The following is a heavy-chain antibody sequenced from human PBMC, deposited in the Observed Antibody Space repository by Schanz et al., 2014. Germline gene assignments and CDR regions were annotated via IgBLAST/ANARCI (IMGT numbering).Heavy chain of an antibody. Sequence: EVQLVESGGGLVQPGGSLRLCCVASGFTFSRYWMTWVRQAPGKGLEWLSYISGSGNTIYYADSVKGRFTVSRDNFRNSVFLQMNSLEPGDTALYFCAKDMSIFCSHGLDAWGPGTMVTVS. V-gene: IGHV3-48*04. CDR1: GFTFSRYW. D-gene: IGHD3-3*01. CDR3: AKDMSIFCSHGLDA. J-gene: IGHJ3*01. CDR2: ISGSGNTI.